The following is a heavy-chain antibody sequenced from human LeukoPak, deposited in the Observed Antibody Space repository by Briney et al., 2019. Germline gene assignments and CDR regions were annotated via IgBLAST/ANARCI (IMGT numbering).Heavy chain of an antibody. Sequence: PGGSLRLSCAASGFTFTTYWMSWVRQAPGKGLEWVANINQDGSEKYFVDSVKCRFTISRDNAKNSLYLQMNSLRVEDTAVYYCAKVAKYYYGSETYYFFEHWGQGTPVTASS. CDR2: INQDGSEK. D-gene: IGHD3-10*01. J-gene: IGHJ4*02. V-gene: IGHV3-7*01. CDR3: AKVAKYYYGSETYYFFEH. CDR1: GFTFTTYW.